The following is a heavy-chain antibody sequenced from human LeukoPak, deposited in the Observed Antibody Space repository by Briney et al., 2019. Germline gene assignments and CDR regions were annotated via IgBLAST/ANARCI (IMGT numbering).Heavy chain of an antibody. V-gene: IGHV4-31*03. CDR2: IYYSGST. J-gene: IGHJ2*01. Sequence: SQTLSLTCTVSGGSISSDGYYWSWIRQHPGKGLEWIGYIYYSGSTYYNLSLKSRVTISVDTSKNQFSLKLRSVTAADTAVYYCARAGLSGTAAGHWYFDLWGRGTLVTVSS. D-gene: IGHD3-10*01. CDR3: ARAGLSGTAAGHWYFDL. CDR1: GGSISSDGYY.